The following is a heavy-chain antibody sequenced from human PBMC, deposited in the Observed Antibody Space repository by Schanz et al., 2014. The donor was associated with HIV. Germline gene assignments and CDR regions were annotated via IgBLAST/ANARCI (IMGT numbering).Heavy chain of an antibody. Sequence: QVQLVETGGGVVQPGRSLRLSCAASGFIFRTHGMHWVRQAPGKGLEWVAIISYDGTNEYYGDSVKGRFTISRDNSKNTLYLQMNSLRREDTAVYYCAKVGRIYSTTWIDYWGQGTLVTVSS. D-gene: IGHD2-2*01. CDR2: ISYDGTNE. CDR1: GFIFRTHG. J-gene: IGHJ4*02. CDR3: AKVGRIYSTTWIDY. V-gene: IGHV3-30*18.